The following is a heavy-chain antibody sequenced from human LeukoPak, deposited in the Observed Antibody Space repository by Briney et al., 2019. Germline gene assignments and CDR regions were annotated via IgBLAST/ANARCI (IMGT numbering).Heavy chain of an antibody. D-gene: IGHD1-26*01. J-gene: IGHJ5*02. Sequence: SQTLSLTCTVSGGSISSGDYYWSWIRQPPGKGLEWTGYIYYSGSTYYNPSLKSRVTISVDTPKNQFSLKLSSVTAADTAVYYCARGIVGATIWFDPWGQGTLVTVSS. CDR1: GGSISSGDYY. V-gene: IGHV4-30-4*08. CDR2: IYYSGST. CDR3: ARGIVGATIWFDP.